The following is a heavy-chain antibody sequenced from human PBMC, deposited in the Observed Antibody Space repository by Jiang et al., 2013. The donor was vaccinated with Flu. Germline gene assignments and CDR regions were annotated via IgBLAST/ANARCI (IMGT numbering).Heavy chain of an antibody. CDR1: GYSISSGYY. V-gene: IGHV4-38-2*01. CDR2: IYHSGST. Sequence: GLVKPSETLSLTCAVSGYSISSGYYWGWIRQPPGKGLEWIGSIYHSGSTYYNPSLKSRVTISVDTSKNQFSLKLSSVTAADTAVYYCARGPRVEMATIYDAFDIWGQGTMVTVSS. D-gene: IGHD5-24*01. CDR3: ARGPRVEMATIYDAFDI. J-gene: IGHJ3*02.